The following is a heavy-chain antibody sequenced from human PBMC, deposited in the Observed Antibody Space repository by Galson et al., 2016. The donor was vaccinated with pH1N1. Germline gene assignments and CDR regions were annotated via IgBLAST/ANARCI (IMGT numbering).Heavy chain of an antibody. J-gene: IGHJ4*02. V-gene: IGHV1-2*02. CDR1: GYTFSDFY. Sequence: SVKVSCKASGYTFSDFYVHWVRQAPGQGLEWMGWINLKTGATKSASKFQGRVTMTRDTSIGTTYMGLTSLTSDDTAIYFCTTAGVVISATGEDWGQGSLITVSS. CDR2: INLKTGAT. CDR3: TTAGVVISATGED. D-gene: IGHD2-15*01.